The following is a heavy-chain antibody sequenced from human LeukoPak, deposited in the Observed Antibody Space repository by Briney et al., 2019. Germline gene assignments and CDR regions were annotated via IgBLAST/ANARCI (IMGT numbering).Heavy chain of an antibody. CDR1: GGTFSSYA. CDR3: ATGQQLVPAGFDY. Sequence: GASVKVSCKASGGTFSSYAISWVRQAPGQGLEWMGGFDPEDGETIYAQKFQGRVTMTEDTSTDTAYMELSSLRSEDTAVYYCATGQQLVPAGFDYWGQGTLVTVSS. V-gene: IGHV1-24*01. CDR2: FDPEDGET. D-gene: IGHD6-13*01. J-gene: IGHJ4*02.